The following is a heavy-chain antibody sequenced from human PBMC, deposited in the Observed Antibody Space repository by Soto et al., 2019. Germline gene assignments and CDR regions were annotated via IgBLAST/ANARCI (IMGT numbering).Heavy chain of an antibody. V-gene: IGHV4-4*07. Sequence: SETLSLTCKVSGTSFRHFYWSWIRQSAGKGLEWIWRIYSTGTTNFNPSLKSRLTMSMDMSKNQVSLNLPSVTAADTAVYYCVRDRADFSSTYYHYFSVWGRGTLVTVSS. CDR2: IYSTGTT. D-gene: IGHD6-13*01. CDR1: GTSFRHFY. CDR3: VRDRADFSSTYYHYFSV. J-gene: IGHJ2*01.